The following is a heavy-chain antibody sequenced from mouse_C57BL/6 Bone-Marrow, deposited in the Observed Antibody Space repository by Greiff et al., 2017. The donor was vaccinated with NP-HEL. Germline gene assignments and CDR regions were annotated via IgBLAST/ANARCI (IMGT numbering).Heavy chain of an antibody. CDR1: GFNIKDDY. J-gene: IGHJ1*03. D-gene: IGHD4-1*01. CDR3: TTGWEGWYFDV. Sequence: EVKLMESGAELVRPGASVKLSCTASGFNIKDDYMHWVKQRPEQGLEWIGWIDPENGDTEYASKFQGKATITADTSSNTAYLQLSSLTSEDTAVYYCTTGWEGWYFDVWGTGTTVTVSS. CDR2: IDPENGDT. V-gene: IGHV14-4*01.